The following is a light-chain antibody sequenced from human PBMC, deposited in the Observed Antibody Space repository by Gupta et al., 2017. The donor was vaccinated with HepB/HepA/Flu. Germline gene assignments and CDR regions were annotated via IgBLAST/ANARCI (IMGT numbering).Light chain of an antibody. Sequence: DIQMTQSPSSLSASVGDRVTITCRASQNINTYLNWYQQKPGKAPNLLIYAASTLHSGVPSRFSGSGDGTYFTLTISSRQPEDFATYYCQQSYNNHQPRTFGQGTKVEIK. V-gene: IGKV1-39*01. CDR1: QNINTY. CDR3: QQSYNNHQPRT. J-gene: IGKJ1*01. CDR2: AAS.